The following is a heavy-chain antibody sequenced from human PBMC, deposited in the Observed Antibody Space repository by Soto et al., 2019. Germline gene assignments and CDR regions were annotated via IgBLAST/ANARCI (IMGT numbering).Heavy chain of an antibody. D-gene: IGHD4-17*01. CDR2: ISAYNGNT. CDR3: ARGKGSHDYDNNWFHP. Sequence: GASVKVSCKASGYTFTSYGISWVRQAPGQGLEWMRWISAYNGNTNYAQKLQGRVTMTTDTSTSTAYMELRSLRSDDTAVYYCARGKGSHDYDNNWFHPWGQGTLVTAPQ. V-gene: IGHV1-18*01. CDR1: GYTFTSYG. J-gene: IGHJ5*02.